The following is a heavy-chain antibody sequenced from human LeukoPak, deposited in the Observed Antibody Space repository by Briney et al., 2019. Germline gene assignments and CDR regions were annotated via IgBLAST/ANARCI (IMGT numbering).Heavy chain of an antibody. CDR2: IHYSGST. D-gene: IGHD3-22*01. Sequence: SETLSLTCTVSGGSISNSGFYWGWIRQPPGKGLEWIGSIHYSGSTYYNPSLKSRVTISVDTSKNQFSLKLSSVTAADTAVYYRASPGYYDSSGYYRKYFQHWGQGTLVTVSS. CDR3: ASPGYYDSSGYYRKYFQH. CDR1: GGSISNSGFY. V-gene: IGHV4-39*01. J-gene: IGHJ1*01.